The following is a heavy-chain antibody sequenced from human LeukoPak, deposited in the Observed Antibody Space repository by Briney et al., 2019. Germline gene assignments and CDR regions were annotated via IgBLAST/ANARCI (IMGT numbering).Heavy chain of an antibody. CDR2: INHSGST. V-gene: IGHV4-34*01. CDR3: AGGRLYDYVWGSYRYYWFDP. D-gene: IGHD3-16*02. CDR1: GGSFSGYY. J-gene: IGHJ5*02. Sequence: PSETLSLTCAVYGGSFSGYYWSWIRQPPGKGLEWIGEINHSGSTNYNPSLKSRVTISVDTSKNQFSLKLSSVTAADTAVYYCAGGRLYDYVWGSYRYYWFDPWGQGTLVTVSS.